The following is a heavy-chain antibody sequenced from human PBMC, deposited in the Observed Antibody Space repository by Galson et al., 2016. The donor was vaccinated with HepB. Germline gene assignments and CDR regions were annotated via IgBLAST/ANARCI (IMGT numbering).Heavy chain of an antibody. CDR2: INSNTGNP. CDR1: GYTFTSYA. D-gene: IGHD5-12*01. CDR3: ARGSEGVATILTY. J-gene: IGHJ4*02. Sequence: SVKVSCKASGYTFTSYAMNWVRQAPGQGLEWMGWINSNTGNPTYAQGFTGRFVFSLDTSVSTAYLQISSLKAADTAVYYCARGSEGVATILTYWGQGTLVTVSS. V-gene: IGHV7-4-1*02.